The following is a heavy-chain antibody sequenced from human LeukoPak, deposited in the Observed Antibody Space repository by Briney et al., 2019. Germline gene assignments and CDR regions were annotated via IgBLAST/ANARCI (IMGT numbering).Heavy chain of an antibody. V-gene: IGHV4-31*03. CDR2: IYYSGST. J-gene: IGHJ4*02. Sequence: SETLSLTCTVSGGSISSGGYYWSWIRQHPGKGLEWIGYIYYSGSTYYNPSLKSRVTISVDTSKNQFSLKLSSVTAADTAVYYCARVAVRGVILDYWGQGTLVTASS. CDR1: GGSISSGGYY. CDR3: ARVAVRGVILDY. D-gene: IGHD3-10*01.